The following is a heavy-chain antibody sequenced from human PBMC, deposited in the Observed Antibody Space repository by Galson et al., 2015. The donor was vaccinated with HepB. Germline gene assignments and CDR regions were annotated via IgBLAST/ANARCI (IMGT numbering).Heavy chain of an antibody. V-gene: IGHV1-69*13. J-gene: IGHJ6*03. CDR3: ARGDSSDCVGDCYLDYYYMDV. Sequence: SVKVSCKASGGTFSSYAISWVRQAPGHGLEWMGGIIPIFGTANYAQKFQGRVTITADESTNTAYMELSSLRSEDTAVYYCARGDSSDCVGDCYLDYYYMDVWGKGTTVTVSS. CDR1: GGTFSSYA. CDR2: IIPIFGTA. D-gene: IGHD2-21*01.